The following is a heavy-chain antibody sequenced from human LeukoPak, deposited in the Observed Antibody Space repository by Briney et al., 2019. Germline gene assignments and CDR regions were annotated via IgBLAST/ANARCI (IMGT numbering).Heavy chain of an antibody. CDR1: GGTFSSLT. Sequence: SVKVSCKASGGTFSSLTINWVRQAPGQGLEWMGGIIPIFGRANYAQKFQGRVTITADDSTSTAYMELSSLRSEDPAVYYCADLVYCSSSSCYEPFNQTWGQGTLVTVSP. D-gene: IGHD2-2*01. CDR2: IIPIFGRA. V-gene: IGHV1-69*13. J-gene: IGHJ4*02. CDR3: ADLVYCSSSSCYEPFNQT.